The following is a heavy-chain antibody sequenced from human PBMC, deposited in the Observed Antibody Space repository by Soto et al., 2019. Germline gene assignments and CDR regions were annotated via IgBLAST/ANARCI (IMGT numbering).Heavy chain of an antibody. CDR2: ISSNSAYI. Sequence: GGSLRLSCAASGFTFRSFTMNWIRQAPGKGLEWVSTISSNSAYIYYTDALRGRFTISRDNAKNSLHLQMNSLRAEDTAVYYCTRDASRDSSARGWFDPWGPGTLVTVSS. CDR1: GFTFRSFT. J-gene: IGHJ5*02. CDR3: TRDASRDSSARGWFDP. V-gene: IGHV3-21*01. D-gene: IGHD6-13*01.